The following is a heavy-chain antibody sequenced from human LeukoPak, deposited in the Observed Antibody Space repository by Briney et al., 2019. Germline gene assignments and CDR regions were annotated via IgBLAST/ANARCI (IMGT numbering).Heavy chain of an antibody. D-gene: IGHD2-2*01. J-gene: IGHJ4*02. CDR2: IYYSGST. CDR1: GGSISSYY. Sequence: SETLSLTCTVSGGSISSYYWSWIRQPPGKGLEWIGYIYYSGSTNYNPSLKSRVTISVDTSKNQFSLKLSSVTAADTAVYYCARAGEDIVVVPAVDYWGQGTLVTVSS. V-gene: IGHV4-59*01. CDR3: ARAGEDIVVVPAVDY.